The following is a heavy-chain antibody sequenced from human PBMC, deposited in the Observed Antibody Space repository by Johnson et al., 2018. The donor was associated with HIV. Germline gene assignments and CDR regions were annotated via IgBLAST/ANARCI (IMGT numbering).Heavy chain of an antibody. V-gene: IGHV3-33*06. CDR1: GFTFSSYA. Sequence: QVQLVESGGGVVQPGRSLRLSCAASGFTFSSYAMHWVRQAPGKGLEWVAVVWYDGSNKYYADSVKGRFTIFRDNSENTLYLQMNRLRAEDTTVYFCAKDRTNWGYDAFDVWGQGTTVTVSS. CDR3: AKDRTNWGYDAFDV. CDR2: VWYDGSNK. J-gene: IGHJ3*01. D-gene: IGHD7-27*01.